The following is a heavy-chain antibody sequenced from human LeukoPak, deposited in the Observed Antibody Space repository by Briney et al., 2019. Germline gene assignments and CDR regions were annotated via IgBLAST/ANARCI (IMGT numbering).Heavy chain of an antibody. Sequence: SETLSLTCAVSGYSISSGYYWGWIRQPPGKGLEWIGSVYHSGSTYYNPSLKSRVTISVDTSKNQFSLNLSSVTAADTAVYYCARQNNFDFWSGFFDYWGLGALVTVSS. J-gene: IGHJ4*02. D-gene: IGHD3-3*01. CDR2: VYHSGST. V-gene: IGHV4-38-2*01. CDR1: GYSISSGYY. CDR3: ARQNNFDFWSGFFDY.